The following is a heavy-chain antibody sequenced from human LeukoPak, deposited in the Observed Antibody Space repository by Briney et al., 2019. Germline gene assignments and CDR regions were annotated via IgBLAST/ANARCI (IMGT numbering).Heavy chain of an antibody. D-gene: IGHD3-16*01. CDR1: GFTFRSYS. V-gene: IGHV3-21*01. CDR2: ISTSSSYI. Sequence: GGSLRLSCAASGFTFRSYSMNWVRQAPGKGLEWVSSISTSSSYIHYADSVKGRFTISRDNAKNSLYLQMNSLRAEDTAVYHCARDRSTNSYAEYFFDYWGQGTLVTVSS. CDR3: ARDRSTNSYAEYFFDY. J-gene: IGHJ4*02.